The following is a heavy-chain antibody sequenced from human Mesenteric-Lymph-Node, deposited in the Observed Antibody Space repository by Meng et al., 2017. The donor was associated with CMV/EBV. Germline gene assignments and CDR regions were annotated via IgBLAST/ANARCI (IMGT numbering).Heavy chain of an antibody. D-gene: IGHD6-13*01. CDR1: GASISSSSYY. CDR2: IYYSGST. J-gene: IGHJ4*02. CDR3: ASLIAGGSGRGY. Sequence: GSLRLSCTVSGASISSSSYYWGWIRQPPGKGLEWIGSIYYSGSTYYNPSLNSRVTISVDTSKNQFSLNLSSVTAADTAVYYCASLIAGGSGRGYWGQGTLVTVSS. V-gene: IGHV4-39*07.